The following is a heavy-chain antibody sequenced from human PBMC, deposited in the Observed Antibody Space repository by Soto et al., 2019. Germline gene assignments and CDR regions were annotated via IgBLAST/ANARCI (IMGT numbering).Heavy chain of an antibody. CDR2: IYYSGST. CDR1: GGSISSYY. Sequence: SETLSLTCTVSGGSISSYYWSRIRQPPGKGLEWIGYIYYSGSTNYNPSLKSRVTISVDTSKNQFSLKLSSVTAADTAEYYFARGLVITFGGVIDTKFDYWGQGTLVTVSS. V-gene: IGHV4-59*01. J-gene: IGHJ4*02. CDR3: ARGLVITFGGVIDTKFDY. D-gene: IGHD3-16*02.